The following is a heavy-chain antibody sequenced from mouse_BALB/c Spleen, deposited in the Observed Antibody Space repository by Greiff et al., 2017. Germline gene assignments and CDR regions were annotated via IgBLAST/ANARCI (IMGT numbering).Heavy chain of an antibody. J-gene: IGHJ4*01. V-gene: IGHV2-2*02. CDR1: GFSLTSYG. Sequence: QVQLQQSGPGLVQPSQSLSITCTVSGFSLTSYGVHWVRQSPGKGLEWLGVIWSGGSTDYNAALISRLSISKDNSKSQVFFKMNSLQTNDTAIYYCAKIGDPAMDYWGQGTSVTVSS. CDR3: AKIGDPAMDY. CDR2: IWSGGST.